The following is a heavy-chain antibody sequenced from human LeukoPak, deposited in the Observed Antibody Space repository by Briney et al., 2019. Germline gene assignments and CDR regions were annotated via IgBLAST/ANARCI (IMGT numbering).Heavy chain of an antibody. CDR1: GFTFSSFA. D-gene: IGHD1-26*01. CDR3: AKGIVGATHLNPVDY. CDR2: ISSNGGST. V-gene: IGHV3-64*01. J-gene: IGHJ4*02. Sequence: GGSLRLSCAASGFTFSSFAMYWVRQAPGKGLEYVSGISSNGGSTYYANSVKGRFTISRDNSKNTLYLRMGSLRAEDMAVYYCAKGIVGATHLNPVDYWGQGTLVTVSS.